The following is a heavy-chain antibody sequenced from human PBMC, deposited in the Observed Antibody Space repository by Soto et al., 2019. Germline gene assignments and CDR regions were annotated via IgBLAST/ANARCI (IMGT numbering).Heavy chain of an antibody. J-gene: IGHJ6*02. CDR2: IYPGDSDT. Sequence: GESLKISCKRSGYSFTSYWIGWVRQMPGKGLEWTGIIYPGDSDTRYSPSFQGQVHISADKSISTAYLQWSSLKASDTAMYYCARQRAPTAWATNGRDVWGQGTMVTVSS. V-gene: IGHV5-51*01. CDR3: ARQRAPTAWATNGRDV. D-gene: IGHD7-27*01. CDR1: GYSFTSYW.